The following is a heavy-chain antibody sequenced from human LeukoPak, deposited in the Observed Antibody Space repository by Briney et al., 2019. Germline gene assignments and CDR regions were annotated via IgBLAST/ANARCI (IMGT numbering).Heavy chain of an antibody. CDR3: ARHLITMVRGVKYAFDI. Sequence: SETLSLTCTVSGGSISSYYWSWIRQPPGKGLEWIGYIYYSGSTNYNPSLKSRVTISVDTSKNQFSLKLSSVTAADTAVYYCARHLITMVRGVKYAFDIWGQGTMVTVSS. D-gene: IGHD3-10*01. V-gene: IGHV4-59*08. J-gene: IGHJ3*02. CDR2: IYYSGST. CDR1: GGSISSYY.